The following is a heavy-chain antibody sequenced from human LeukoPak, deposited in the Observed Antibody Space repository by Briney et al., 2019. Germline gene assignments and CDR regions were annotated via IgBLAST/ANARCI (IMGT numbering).Heavy chain of an antibody. CDR2: MNPNSGNT. CDR3: ARVGGLLWFGEPNRWFDP. CDR1: GYTFTSYD. V-gene: IGHV1-8*01. Sequence: GASVEVSCKASGYTFTSYDINWVRQATGQGLEWMGWMNPNSGNTGYAQKFQGRVTMTRNTSISTAYMELSSLRSEDTAVYYCARVGGLLWFGEPNRWFDPWGQGTLVTVSS. D-gene: IGHD3-10*01. J-gene: IGHJ5*02.